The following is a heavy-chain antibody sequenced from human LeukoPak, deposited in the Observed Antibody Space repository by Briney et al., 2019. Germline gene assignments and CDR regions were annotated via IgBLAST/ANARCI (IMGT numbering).Heavy chain of an antibody. CDR3: ARDGYYGSGSNL. CDR2: IYYSGST. CDR1: GGSFSGYY. J-gene: IGHJ5*02. V-gene: IGHV4-34*01. D-gene: IGHD3-10*01. Sequence: SETLSLTCAVYGGSFSGYYWSWIRQPPGKGLEWIGSIYYSGSTYYNPSLKSRVTISVDTSKNQFSLKLSSVTAADTAVYYCARDGYYGSGSNLWGQGTLVTVSS.